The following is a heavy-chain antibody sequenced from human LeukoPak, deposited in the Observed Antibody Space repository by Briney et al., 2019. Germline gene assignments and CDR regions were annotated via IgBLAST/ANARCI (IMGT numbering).Heavy chain of an antibody. CDR2: ISYDGSNK. Sequence: GGSLRLSCAASGFTFSSYGMHWARQAPGKGLEWVAVISYDGSNKYYADSVKGRFTISRDNSKNTLYLQMNSLRAEDTAVYYCAKVLLGRYLDWLSYGMDVWGKGTTVTVSS. CDR3: AKVLLGRYLDWLSYGMDV. CDR1: GFTFSSYG. D-gene: IGHD3-9*01. V-gene: IGHV3-30*18. J-gene: IGHJ6*04.